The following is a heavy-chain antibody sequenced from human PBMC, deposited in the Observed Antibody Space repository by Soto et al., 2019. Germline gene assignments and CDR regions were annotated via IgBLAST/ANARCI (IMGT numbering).Heavy chain of an antibody. CDR3: AREHGFSYGLNYFDP. CDR1: GGSISSVFYY. V-gene: IGHV4-61*01. D-gene: IGHD5-18*01. Sequence: SETLSVTCTVAGGSISSVFYYWNWLRQHPGKDLEWVGYIYDSGSTNYNPSLKSRVTMSVDTSKNQFSLNLSSVTAADTAVYYCAREHGFSYGLNYFDPWGQGTLVTVSS. J-gene: IGHJ5*02. CDR2: IYDSGST.